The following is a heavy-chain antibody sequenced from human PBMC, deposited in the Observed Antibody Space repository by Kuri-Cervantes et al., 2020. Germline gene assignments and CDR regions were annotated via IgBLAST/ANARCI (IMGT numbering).Heavy chain of an antibody. Sequence: SETLSLTCTVSGGSISSYYWSWIRQPAGKGLEWIGRIYTGGSTNYNPSLKSRVTMSVDTSKNQFSLKLSSVTAADTAVYYCARDRYRGVRGVIYYYGMDVWGQGTTVTVSS. CDR2: IYTGGST. CDR1: GGSISSYY. V-gene: IGHV4-4*07. D-gene: IGHD3-10*01. CDR3: ARDRYRGVRGVIYYYGMDV. J-gene: IGHJ6*02.